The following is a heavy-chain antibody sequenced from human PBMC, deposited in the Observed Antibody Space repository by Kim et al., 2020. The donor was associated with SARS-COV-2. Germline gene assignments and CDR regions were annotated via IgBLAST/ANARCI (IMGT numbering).Heavy chain of an antibody. D-gene: IGHD3-16*01. V-gene: IGHV3-9*01. CDR3: ALWTAYWGDDAFDI. Sequence: GGSLRLSCAASGFTFDDYAMHWVRQAPGKGLEWVSGISWNSGSIGYADSVKGRFTISRDNAKNSLYLQMNSLRAEDTALYYCALWTAYWGDDAFDIWGQG. CDR2: ISWNSGSI. CDR1: GFTFDDYA. J-gene: IGHJ3*02.